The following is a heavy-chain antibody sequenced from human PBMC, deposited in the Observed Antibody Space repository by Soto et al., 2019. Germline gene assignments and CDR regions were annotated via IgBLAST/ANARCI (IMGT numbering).Heavy chain of an antibody. J-gene: IGHJ4*02. D-gene: IGHD5-12*01. Sequence: GGSLRLSCSASGFTFSSYAMHWFRQAPGKGLEYVSAISSNGGSTYYADSVKGRFTISRDNSKNTLYLQMSSLRAEDTAVYYCVKAALRVEIVATTSDFRWLQGAHTVYFDYWGQGTLVTVSS. V-gene: IGHV3-64D*06. CDR3: VKAALRVEIVATTSDFRWLQGAHTVYFDY. CDR1: GFTFSSYA. CDR2: ISSNGGST.